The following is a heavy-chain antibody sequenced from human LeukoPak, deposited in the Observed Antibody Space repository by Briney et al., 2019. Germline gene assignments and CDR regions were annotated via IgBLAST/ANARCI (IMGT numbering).Heavy chain of an antibody. CDR2: IYRSGST. V-gene: IGHV4-4*02. D-gene: IGHD6-19*01. CDR3: ARDKDGIAVAGGPLDY. CDR1: GGSISSSNW. J-gene: IGHJ4*02. Sequence: SGTLSLTCAVSGGSISSSNWWSWVRQPPGKGLEWIGEIYRSGSTNYNPSLKSRVTISVDKSKNQFSLKLSSVTAADTAVYYCARDKDGIAVAGGPLDYWGQGTLVTVSS.